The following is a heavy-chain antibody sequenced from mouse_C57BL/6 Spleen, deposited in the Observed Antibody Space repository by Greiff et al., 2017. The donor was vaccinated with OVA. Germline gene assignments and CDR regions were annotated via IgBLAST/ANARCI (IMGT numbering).Heavy chain of an antibody. J-gene: IGHJ4*01. V-gene: IGHV1-26*01. CDR1: GYTFTDYY. Sequence: EVQLQQSGPELVKPGASVKISCKASGYTFTDYYMNWVKQSHGKSLEWIGDINTNNGGTSYNQKFKGKATLTVDKSSSTAYMELRILTSEDSAVYYCARSMDYWGQGTSVTVSS. CDR3: ARSMDY. CDR2: INTNNGGT.